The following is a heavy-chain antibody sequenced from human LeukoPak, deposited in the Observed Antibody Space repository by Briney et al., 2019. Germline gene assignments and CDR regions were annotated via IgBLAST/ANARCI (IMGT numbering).Heavy chain of an antibody. CDR1: GFIFSSYA. D-gene: IGHD1-26*01. J-gene: IGHJ3*02. Sequence: PGGSLRLSCVASGFIFSSYAVSWVRQAPGRGLEWVSTISASDGSTIYGDSVKGRFTISRDNSKNIPYLLVNSLRAEDTALYYCARALLGATLHAFDIWGQGTMVTVSS. CDR2: ISASDGST. CDR3: ARALLGATLHAFDI. V-gene: IGHV3-23*01.